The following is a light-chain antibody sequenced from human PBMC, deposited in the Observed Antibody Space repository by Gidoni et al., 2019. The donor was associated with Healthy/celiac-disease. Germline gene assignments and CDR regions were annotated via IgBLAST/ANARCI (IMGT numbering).Light chain of an antibody. CDR3: QQYGSSPS. CDR2: GAS. J-gene: IGKJ2*03. V-gene: IGKV3-20*01. Sequence: EIVLTQSPGTRSLSPGERATLSCRASQSVSSSYLAWYQQTPGQAPRLLIYGASSRATGIPDRFSGSGSGTDFTLTISRLEPEDFAVYYCQQYGSSPSFGQGTKLEIK. CDR1: QSVSSSY.